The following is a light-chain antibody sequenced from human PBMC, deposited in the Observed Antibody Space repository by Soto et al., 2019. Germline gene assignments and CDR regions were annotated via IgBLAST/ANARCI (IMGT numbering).Light chain of an antibody. CDR2: GAS. CDR1: ESVSDNY. Sequence: EIVLTQSPGALSLSPGERATLSCRASESVSDNYLAWDQQRSGQAPRLVIYGASSRASAVTDRFSGSGSGADFSLTISRLEPEDFAVYYFQQYGSSPLAFGGGTKGEIK. CDR3: QQYGSSPLA. J-gene: IGKJ4*01. V-gene: IGKV3-20*01.